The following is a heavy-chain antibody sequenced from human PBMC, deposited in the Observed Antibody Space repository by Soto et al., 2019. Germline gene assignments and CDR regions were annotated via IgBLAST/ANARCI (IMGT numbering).Heavy chain of an antibody. CDR3: TTERMWSGYFRFDH. CDR1: GFTFRNAW. D-gene: IGHD3-3*01. Sequence: GGSLRLSCAASGFTFRNAWMSWVRQAPGKGLEWVGRIKIKADGGTTDYAAPVKGRFTISRDDSKNTLYLQMNSLKIEDTAVYYCTTERMWSGYFRFDHWGQGTLVTVSS. CDR2: IKIKADGGTT. V-gene: IGHV3-15*01. J-gene: IGHJ4*02.